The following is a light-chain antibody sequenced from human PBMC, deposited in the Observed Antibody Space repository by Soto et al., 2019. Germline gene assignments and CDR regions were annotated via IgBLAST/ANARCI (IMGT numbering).Light chain of an antibody. Sequence: DIVMTQSPDSLAVSLGERATINCKSSQSVLYSSNNKNYLAWYQQKPGQPPKLLIYWASTRESGVPDRFSGSGSGTDFTLTIRSLQAEDVAVYYCQQYYSTPVTFGQGTKVEIK. J-gene: IGKJ1*01. V-gene: IGKV4-1*01. CDR2: WAS. CDR1: QSVLYSSNNKNY. CDR3: QQYYSTPVT.